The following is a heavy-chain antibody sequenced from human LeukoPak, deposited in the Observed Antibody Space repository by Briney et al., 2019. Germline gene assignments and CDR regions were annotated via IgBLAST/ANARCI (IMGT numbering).Heavy chain of an antibody. J-gene: IGHJ4*02. CDR2: ISSSSSYI. CDR3: ARDVVEEQLVKFDY. D-gene: IGHD6-6*01. CDR1: GFTYSSYS. V-gene: IGHV3-21*01. Sequence: GGSLRLSCAASGFTYSSYSMNWVRQAPGKGLEWVSSISSSSSYIYYADPVKGRFTISRDNAKNSLYLQMNSLRAEDTAVYYCARDVVEEQLVKFDYWGQGTLVTVSS.